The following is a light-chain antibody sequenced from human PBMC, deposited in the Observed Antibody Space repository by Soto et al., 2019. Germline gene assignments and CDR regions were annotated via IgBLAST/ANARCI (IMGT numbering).Light chain of an antibody. V-gene: IGKV3-15*01. CDR2: GAS. J-gene: IGKJ1*01. CDR1: QSVRNN. CDR3: QQYDDWPRT. Sequence: IVMTQSPGNLSVSPGERATLSCRASQSVRNNLAWDQHRPGQSPTLLMFGASTRATGVPARFSGSGSGTEFTLTISSLQSEDFAVYYCQQYDDWPRTFGRGTKVEIK.